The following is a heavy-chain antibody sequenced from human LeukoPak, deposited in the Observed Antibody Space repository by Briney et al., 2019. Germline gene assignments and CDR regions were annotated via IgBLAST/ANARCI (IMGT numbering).Heavy chain of an antibody. Sequence: SQTLSLTRTVSGGSISSGAYYWNWIRQNSGKGLEWIGNIYSSGGTYSNPSLESRVTISLDTSKSQLSLNLSSVTAADTAVYYCARVLGGGGFDIWGQGTMVTVSS. J-gene: IGHJ3*02. V-gene: IGHV4-31*03. CDR1: GGSISSGAYY. CDR2: IYSSGGT. D-gene: IGHD1-26*01. CDR3: ARVLGGGGFDI.